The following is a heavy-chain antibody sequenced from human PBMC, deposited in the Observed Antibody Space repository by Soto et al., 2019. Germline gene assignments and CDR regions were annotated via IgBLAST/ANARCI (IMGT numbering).Heavy chain of an antibody. CDR3: ARDPHEFWTSYWFDP. CDR1: GYTFTSYA. CDR2: ISAYDGKT. J-gene: IGHJ5*02. Sequence: ASVKVSCKASGYTFTSYAMHWVRQAPGQGLELMGWISAYDGKTTYAEKFQGRVTLTTDTSTSTAYMELRSLRSDDTAIYYCARDPHEFWTSYWFDPWGQGTPVTVS. V-gene: IGHV1-18*01. D-gene: IGHD3-3*01.